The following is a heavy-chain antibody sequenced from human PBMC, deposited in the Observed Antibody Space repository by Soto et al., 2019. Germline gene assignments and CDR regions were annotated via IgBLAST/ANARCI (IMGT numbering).Heavy chain of an antibody. CDR2: INPNSGGT. D-gene: IGHD1-26*01. CDR3: ARSSGTYSDFDY. V-gene: IGHV1-2*02. J-gene: IGHJ4*01. Sequence: ASVKVSCKASGYSFTAYCVHWVRQAPGQGLEWMGWINPNSGGTNYAQRFQGRVAMTTDTSTNTAYMELNSLKSDDTALYFCARSSGTYSDFDYWGQGTQVTVSS. CDR1: GYSFTAYC.